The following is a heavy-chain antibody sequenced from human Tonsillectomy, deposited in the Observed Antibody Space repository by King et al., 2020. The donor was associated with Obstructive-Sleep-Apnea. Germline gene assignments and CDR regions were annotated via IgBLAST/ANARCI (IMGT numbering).Heavy chain of an antibody. CDR2: IWYDGSNK. CDR3: ARRGYYGVNAINAFDI. D-gene: IGHD4-23*01. CDR1: GFTFSSYG. J-gene: IGHJ3*02. V-gene: IGHV3-33*01. Sequence: VQLVESGGGVVQPGRSLRLSCEASGFTFSSYGMHWVRQAPGKGLEWVAAIWYDGSNKYYADSVKGRFTISRDTPKNSLYLQMHSLRVEDTDVYYCARRGYYGVNAINAFDIWGQGTMVPVSS.